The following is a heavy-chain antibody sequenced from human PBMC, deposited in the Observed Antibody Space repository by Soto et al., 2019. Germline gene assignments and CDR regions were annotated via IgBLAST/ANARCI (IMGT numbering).Heavy chain of an antibody. D-gene: IGHD3-22*01. Sequence: QVQLVESGGGVVQPGKSLRLSCAASGFTFSDYGMHWVRQAPGKGPEWLAVISYDGTIQDYGDSVKGRFTISRDNFKNTLHLQINSLRGEETAVYYCANSEDESSAYVGYFDYWGQGTMVTVSS. V-gene: IGHV3-30*18. CDR1: GFTFSDYG. J-gene: IGHJ4*02. CDR2: ISYDGTIQ. CDR3: ANSEDESSAYVGYFDY.